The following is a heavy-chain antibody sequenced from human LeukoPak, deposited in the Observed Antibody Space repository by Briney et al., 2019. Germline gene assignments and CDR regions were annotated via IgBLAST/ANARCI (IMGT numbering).Heavy chain of an antibody. Sequence: QSGGSLRLSCAASGFTFSSYAMSWVRQAPGKGLVWVSRINSDGSSTSYADPVKGRFTISRDNAKNTLYLQMNSLRAEDTAVYYCARVEVSGGWWADYWGQGTLVTVSS. CDR2: INSDGSST. V-gene: IGHV3-74*01. D-gene: IGHD2-15*01. CDR1: GFTFSSYA. J-gene: IGHJ4*02. CDR3: ARVEVSGGWWADY.